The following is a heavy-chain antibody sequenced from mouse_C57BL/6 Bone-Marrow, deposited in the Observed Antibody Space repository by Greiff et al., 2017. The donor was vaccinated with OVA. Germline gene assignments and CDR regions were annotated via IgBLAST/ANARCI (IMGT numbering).Heavy chain of an antibody. V-gene: IGHV1-50*01. Sequence: QVQLQQPGAELVKPGASVKLSCKASGYTFTSYWMQWVKQRPGQGLEWIGEIDPSDSYTNYNQKFKGKATLTVDTSSSTAYMQLSSLTSEDSAVYYCARGRLLGAYWGQGTTLTVSS. CDR1: GYTFTSYW. D-gene: IGHD2-3*01. J-gene: IGHJ2*01. CDR3: ARGRLLGAY. CDR2: IDPSDSYT.